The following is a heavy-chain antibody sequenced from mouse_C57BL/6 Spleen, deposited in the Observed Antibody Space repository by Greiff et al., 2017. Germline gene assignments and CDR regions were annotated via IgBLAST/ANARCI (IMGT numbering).Heavy chain of an antibody. D-gene: IGHD1-1*01. CDR3: TRGITTVVEDFDY. V-gene: IGHV14-4*01. CDR1: GFNIKDDY. J-gene: IGHJ2*01. CDR2: IDPENGDT. Sequence: EVQLQQSGAELVRPGASVKLSCTASGFNIKDDYMHWVKQRPEQGLEWIGWIDPENGDTEYASKFQGKATITAATSSNTAYLQLSSLTSEDTAVYYCTRGITTVVEDFDYWGQGTTLTVSS.